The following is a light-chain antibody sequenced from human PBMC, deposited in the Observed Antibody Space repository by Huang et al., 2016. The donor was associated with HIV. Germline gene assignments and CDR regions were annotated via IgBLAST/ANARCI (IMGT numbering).Light chain of an antibody. V-gene: IGKV1-33*01. Sequence: DIQMTQSPSSLAASVGDRVTITCQASQDITKFLNWYQQKPGQPPKLLMYYASTWETGVPARFSGSGSGTHFSFTISSLQPEDFAIYYGQHYDSLPYTFGQGTKLEIK. CDR1: QDITKF. J-gene: IGKJ2*01. CDR2: YAS. CDR3: QHYDSLPYT.